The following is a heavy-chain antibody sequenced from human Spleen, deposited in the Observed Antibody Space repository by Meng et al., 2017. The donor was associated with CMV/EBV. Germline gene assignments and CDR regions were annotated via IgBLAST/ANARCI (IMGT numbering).Heavy chain of an antibody. CDR1: GFTFDDYA. D-gene: IGHD6-19*01. Sequence: SLKISCAASGFTFDDYAMHWVRQAPGKGLEWVSGISWNSGDMGHADSVKGRFTISRDNAQNSLYLQMNSLRAEDTALYYCVRDLFSSGWYVMDVWGQGTTVTVSS. V-gene: IGHV3-9*01. J-gene: IGHJ6*02. CDR2: ISWNSGDM. CDR3: VRDLFSSGWYVMDV.